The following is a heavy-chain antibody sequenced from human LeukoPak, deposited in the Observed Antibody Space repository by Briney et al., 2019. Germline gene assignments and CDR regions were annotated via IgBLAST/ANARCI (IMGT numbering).Heavy chain of an antibody. J-gene: IGHJ4*02. Sequence: GESLKISCKGSGYSFTSQWIGWVRQMPGKGLEWMGIIYPGDSDTGYSPSFQGQVTISADKSISTVYLQWSSLKASDTAVYYCARPSYRNSWYYFDYWGQGTLVTVSS. CDR1: GYSFTSQW. D-gene: IGHD6-13*01. V-gene: IGHV5-51*01. CDR2: IYPGDSDT. CDR3: ARPSYRNSWYYFDY.